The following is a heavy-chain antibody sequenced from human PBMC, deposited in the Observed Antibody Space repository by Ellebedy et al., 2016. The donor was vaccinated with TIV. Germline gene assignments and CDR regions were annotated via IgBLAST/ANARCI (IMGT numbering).Heavy chain of an antibody. CDR2: LWYDGSNK. Sequence: GESLKISCAASGFPFSSYGMHWVRQAPGKGLEWVAVLWYDGSNKYYADSLKGRSTISSDNSKNTLYLQMDSLRVEDTAVYYCAREARDGDYGRGLDVWGQGTSVTVSS. J-gene: IGHJ6*02. CDR3: AREARDGDYGRGLDV. CDR1: GFPFSSYG. D-gene: IGHD4-17*01. V-gene: IGHV3-33*01.